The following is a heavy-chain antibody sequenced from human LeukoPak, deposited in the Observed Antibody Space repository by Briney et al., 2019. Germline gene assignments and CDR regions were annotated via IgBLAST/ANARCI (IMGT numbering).Heavy chain of an antibody. J-gene: IGHJ4*02. D-gene: IGHD2-15*01. CDR1: GGSISSYY. CDR2: IYYSGST. V-gene: IGHV4-59*01. CDR3: ARDDRYCSGGSCYPY. Sequence: SETLSLTCTVSGGSISSYYWSWIRQPPGKGLEWIGYIYYSGSTNYNPPLKSRVTISVDTSKNQFSLKLSSVTAANTAVYYCARDDRYCSGGSCYPYWGQGTLVTVSS.